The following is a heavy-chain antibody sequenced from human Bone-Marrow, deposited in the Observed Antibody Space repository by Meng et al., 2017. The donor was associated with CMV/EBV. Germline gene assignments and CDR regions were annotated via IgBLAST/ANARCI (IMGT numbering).Heavy chain of an antibody. Sequence: SETLSLTCTVTGGSISSSGYYWGWIRQPPGRGLEWIASIYYSGITYHKPSLKSRVAISVDTSKNQFSLKLSSVTAADTAVYYCAAHIVVVPAADYYYYGMDVWGQGTTVTVSS. CDR3: AAHIVVVPAADYYYYGMDV. V-gene: IGHV4-39*07. J-gene: IGHJ6*02. D-gene: IGHD2-2*01. CDR1: GGSISSSGYY. CDR2: IYYSGIT.